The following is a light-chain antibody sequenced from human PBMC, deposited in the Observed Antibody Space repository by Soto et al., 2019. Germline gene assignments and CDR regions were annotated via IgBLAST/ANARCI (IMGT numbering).Light chain of an antibody. V-gene: IGKV3-20*01. CDR1: QSVSSN. CDR2: DAS. CDR3: QQYGDSPRV. Sequence: EIVLTQSPATLSLSPGERATLSCRSSQSVSSNLAWYQHKPGQPPRLLIYDASTRATGIPARFSGSGSGTDFTLTISRLEAEDFAVYYCQQYGDSPRVFGQGTKVDIK. J-gene: IGKJ1*01.